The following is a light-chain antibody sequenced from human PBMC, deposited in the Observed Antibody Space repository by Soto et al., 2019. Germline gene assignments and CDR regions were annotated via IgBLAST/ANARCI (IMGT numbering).Light chain of an antibody. Sequence: EIVLTQSPATLSLSPGERATLSCRASQSVSSYLAWYQQKPGQAPRLLIYDASNRATGIPARFSGSGSGTDFTRTSSSLEPEDVEVYYCEQRSNWPGFGGGTKVEIK. V-gene: IGKV3-11*01. J-gene: IGKJ4*02. CDR3: EQRSNWPG. CDR2: DAS. CDR1: QSVSSY.